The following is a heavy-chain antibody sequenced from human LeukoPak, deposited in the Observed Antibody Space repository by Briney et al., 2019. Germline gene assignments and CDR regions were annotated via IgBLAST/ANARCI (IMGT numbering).Heavy chain of an antibody. CDR1: GGSISSGTYY. Sequence: SETLSLTCTVSGGSISSGTYYWTWIRQPAGKGLEWIGRIYTSGSTNYNPSLKSRVTISVDTSKNQFSLKLRSVTAADTAVYYCASYCSSTSCLRGFLAFDIWGQGTMVTVSS. J-gene: IGHJ3*02. D-gene: IGHD2-2*01. CDR2: IYTSGST. V-gene: IGHV4-61*02. CDR3: ASYCSSTSCLRGFLAFDI.